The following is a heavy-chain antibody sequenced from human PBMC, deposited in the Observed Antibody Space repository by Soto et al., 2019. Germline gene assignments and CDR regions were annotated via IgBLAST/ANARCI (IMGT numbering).Heavy chain of an antibody. CDR2: ISRTSSAI. V-gene: IGHV3-48*02. CDR1: GFTLSSYS. CDR3: ARDGGYSGYDIDY. Sequence: GGSLRLSCAASGFTLSSYSMNWVRQAPGKGLDWVAYISRTSSAIYYADSVKGRFTISRDNANNLLFLQMNSLSDEDTAVYYCARDGGYSGYDIDYWGLGTLVTVSS. J-gene: IGHJ4*02. D-gene: IGHD5-12*01.